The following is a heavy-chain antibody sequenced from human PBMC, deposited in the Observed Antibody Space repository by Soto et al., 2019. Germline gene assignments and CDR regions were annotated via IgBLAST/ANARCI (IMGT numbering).Heavy chain of an antibody. Sequence: GGSLRLSCAASGFTFSSYAMSWVRQAPGKGLEWVSGISGSGGSTYYADSVKGRFTISRDNSKNTLYVQMNSLRAEDTAVYYCAKVVGVTTYGVLAPPGPKNYYYYMDVWGKGTTVTVSS. V-gene: IGHV3-23*01. J-gene: IGHJ6*03. CDR3: AKVVGVTTYGVLAPPGPKNYYYYMDV. CDR2: ISGSGGST. D-gene: IGHD4-4*01. CDR1: GFTFSSYA.